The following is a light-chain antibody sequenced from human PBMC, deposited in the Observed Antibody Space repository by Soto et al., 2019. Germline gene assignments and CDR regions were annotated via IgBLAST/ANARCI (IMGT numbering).Light chain of an antibody. J-gene: IGLJ1*01. V-gene: IGLV2-8*01. CDR1: SSDVGGYNY. Sequence: QSALTQPASVSGSPGQSITIFCTGTSSDVGGYNYVSWYQQHPGKAPKLMIYEVNKRPSGVPDRFSGSKSGNTASLTVSGLQAEDEADYYCSSYAGSSNVFGTGTKVTVL. CDR2: EVN. CDR3: SSYAGSSNV.